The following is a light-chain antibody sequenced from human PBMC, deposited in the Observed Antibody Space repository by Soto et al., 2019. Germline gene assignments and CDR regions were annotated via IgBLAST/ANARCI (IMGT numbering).Light chain of an antibody. J-gene: IGLJ2*01. CDR3: SSYAGRNNLV. CDR1: SNDVGGNNY. V-gene: IGLV2-8*01. CDR2: EVS. Sequence: QAALTQPPSASGSPGQSVTISCSGTSNDVGGNNYVSWDQQHPGKAPKLMIYEVSKRPSGVPDRFSGSKSGNTASLTVSGRQAEDEAEYYCSSYAGRNNLVFGGGTKLTVL.